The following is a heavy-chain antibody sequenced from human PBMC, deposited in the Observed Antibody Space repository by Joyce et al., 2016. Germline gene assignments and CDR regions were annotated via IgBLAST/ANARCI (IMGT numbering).Heavy chain of an antibody. D-gene: IGHD4-11*01. Sequence: EVQLVESGGGLVKPGESLRLSCTASGFIFSSYSMTWVRQATGKGLEWVSAISRDNTYIFHADSVKGRFTISRDNARNSLYLQMNSLRDEDTAVYYCARDVLTTVTKAYGYWGQGTLVAVSS. CDR1: GFIFSSYS. CDR3: ARDVLTTVTKAYGY. CDR2: ISRDNTYI. V-gene: IGHV3-21*01. J-gene: IGHJ4*02.